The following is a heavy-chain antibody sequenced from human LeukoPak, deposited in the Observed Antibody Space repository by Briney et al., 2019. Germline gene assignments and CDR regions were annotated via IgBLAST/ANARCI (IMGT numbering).Heavy chain of an antibody. Sequence: SQTLSLTCTVSGGSISSGGHSWSWIRQPPGKGLEWIGYIYYSGSTNYNPSLKSRVTISVDTSKNQFSLKLSSVTAADTAVYYCARVASKYYDFWSGYYQLNWFNPWGQGTLVTVSS. CDR3: ARVASKYYDFWSGYYQLNWFNP. CDR1: GGSISSGGHS. V-gene: IGHV4-61*08. J-gene: IGHJ5*02. D-gene: IGHD3-3*01. CDR2: IYYSGST.